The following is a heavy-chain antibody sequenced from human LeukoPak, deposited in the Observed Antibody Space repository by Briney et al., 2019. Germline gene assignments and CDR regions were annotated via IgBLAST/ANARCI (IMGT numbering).Heavy chain of an antibody. J-gene: IGHJ4*02. V-gene: IGHV1-69*04. Sequence: SVKVSCKASGGTFSSYAISWVRPAPGQGLEWMGRIIPILGIANYAQKFQGRVTITADKSTSTAYMELSSLRSEDTAVYYCAREAAFWSGYYDYWGQGTLVTVSS. CDR1: GGTFSSYA. CDR2: IIPILGIA. D-gene: IGHD3-3*01. CDR3: AREAAFWSGYYDY.